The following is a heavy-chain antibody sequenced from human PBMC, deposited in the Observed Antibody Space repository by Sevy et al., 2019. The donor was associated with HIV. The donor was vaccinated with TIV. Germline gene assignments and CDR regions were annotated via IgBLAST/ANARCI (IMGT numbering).Heavy chain of an antibody. CDR1: GPSLTTSY. V-gene: IGHV4-4*07. D-gene: IGHD1-26*01. Sequence: SETLSLTCTVSGPSLTTSYWTWIRQPAGKGPEWIGRLSSTGKPNSNPSLRSRVTLSRDMSKNQFFLRLTSVTAADTAIYYSARLRNSWFDPWGQGTLVTVSS. CDR2: LSSTGKP. CDR3: ARLRNSWFDP. J-gene: IGHJ5*02.